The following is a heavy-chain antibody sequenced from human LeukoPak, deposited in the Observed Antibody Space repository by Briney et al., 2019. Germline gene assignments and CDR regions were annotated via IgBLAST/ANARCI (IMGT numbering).Heavy chain of an antibody. D-gene: IGHD6-19*01. CDR1: GFTFSSYA. V-gene: IGHV3-23*01. Sequence: PGGSLRLSCAASGFTFSSYAVTWVRQAPGKGLEWVSTISGSGGSTYYAHSVKGRFTISRDNSKSTLYLQMNTLRAEDTAVYYCAKDLSFGVGSGWYGGAFDIWGQGTMVTVSS. CDR3: AKDLSFGVGSGWYGGAFDI. CDR2: ISGSGGST. J-gene: IGHJ3*02.